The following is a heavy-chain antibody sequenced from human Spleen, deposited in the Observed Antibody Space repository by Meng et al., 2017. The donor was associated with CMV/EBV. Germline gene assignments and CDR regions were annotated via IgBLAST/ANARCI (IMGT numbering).Heavy chain of an antibody. CDR2: IYYSGST. CDR1: GGSISSCSYF. V-gene: IGHV4-39*06. CDR3: ARGGHRSAWYSPRPYYFDF. Sequence: GSLRLSCTVSGGSISSCSYFWGWIRQSPGKGLEWIGSIYYSGSTYYNPALKSLVTISIDTSNNQFPLRLSPVTATDTAVYFCARGGHRSAWYSPRPYYFDFWGQGNLVTVSS. J-gene: IGHJ4*02. D-gene: IGHD6-19*01.